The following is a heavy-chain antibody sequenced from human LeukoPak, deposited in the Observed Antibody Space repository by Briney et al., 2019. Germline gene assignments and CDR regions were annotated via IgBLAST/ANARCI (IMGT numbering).Heavy chain of an antibody. CDR1: GGSISNYY. Sequence: SETLSLTCTVSGGSISNYYWSWIRQPPGKGLEWIGYIYNSVHTNYNPSLKSRVTISEDTSKNQLSLKLSSVTAADTAVYYCARAAVTTSRYFQHWGQGTLVTVSS. J-gene: IGHJ1*01. CDR2: IYNSVHT. V-gene: IGHV4-59*01. D-gene: IGHD4-17*01. CDR3: ARAAVTTSRYFQH.